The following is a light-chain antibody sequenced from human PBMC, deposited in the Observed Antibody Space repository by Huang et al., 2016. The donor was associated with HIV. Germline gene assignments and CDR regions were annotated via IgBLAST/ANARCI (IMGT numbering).Light chain of an antibody. V-gene: IGKV1-39*01. J-gene: IGKJ1*01. CDR1: QNITKS. CDR3: QQSFSVPRT. CDR2: TVS. Sequence: DIQMTQSPPSLSASVGDRVTFTCLADQNITKSLNWYQQKPGQAPKLLIYTVSTLERGVPSRFSGSGSGSRFTLNIGNLQPEDFATYYCQQSFSVPRTFG.